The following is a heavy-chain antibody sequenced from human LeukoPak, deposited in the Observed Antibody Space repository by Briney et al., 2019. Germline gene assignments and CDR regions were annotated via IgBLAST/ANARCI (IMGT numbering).Heavy chain of an antibody. J-gene: IGHJ4*02. V-gene: IGHV3-21*01. CDR3: ARGGSYYVMSEELDY. D-gene: IGHD1-26*01. Sequence: GGSLRLSCTASGFTFSSYSLNWVRQAPGKGLEWVSSVSTGSNYIYYADSVKGRFTISRDNAKNSLYLQMNSLRAEDTAVYYCARGGSYYVMSEELDYWGQGTLVTVSS. CDR2: VSTGSNYI. CDR1: GFTFSSYS.